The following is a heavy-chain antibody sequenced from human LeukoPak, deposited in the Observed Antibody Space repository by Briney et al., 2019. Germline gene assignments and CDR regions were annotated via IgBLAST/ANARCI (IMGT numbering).Heavy chain of an antibody. D-gene: IGHD3-9*01. CDR1: SGSISSDGYY. V-gene: IGHV4-31*03. CDR3: AARTKGRYADY. J-gene: IGHJ4*02. CDR2: IYYSGST. Sequence: PSQTLSLTCTVSSGSISSDGYYWSWIRQHPGKGLEWIGYIYYSGSTYYNPSLKSRVIISVDTSKNQFSLKLSSVTAADTAVYYCAARTKGRYADYWGQGTLVTVSS.